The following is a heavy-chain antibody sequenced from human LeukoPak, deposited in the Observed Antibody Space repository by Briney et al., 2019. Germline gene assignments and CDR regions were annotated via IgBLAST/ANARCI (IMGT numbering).Heavy chain of an antibody. Sequence: ASVKVSCKASGYTFTGYYMHWVRQAPGQGLEWMGWINPNSGGTNYAQKFQGRVTMTRDTSISTAYMELSRLRSDDTAVYYCARGRRYDSSGYSPTGLPDYWGQGTLVTVSS. CDR3: ARGRRYDSSGYSPTGLPDY. D-gene: IGHD3-22*01. J-gene: IGHJ4*02. CDR1: GYTFTGYY. CDR2: INPNSGGT. V-gene: IGHV1-2*02.